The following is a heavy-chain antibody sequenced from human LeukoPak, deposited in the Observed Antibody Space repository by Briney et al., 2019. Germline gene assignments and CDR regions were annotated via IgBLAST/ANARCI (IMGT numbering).Heavy chain of an antibody. Sequence: SETLSLTCTVSGGSISSYYWSWIRQPPGKGQEWIGYIYTSGSTNYNLSLKSRVTISVDTSKNQFSLKLSSVTAADTAVYYCARGGGYSFIRFDPWGQGTLVTVSS. CDR1: GGSISSYY. D-gene: IGHD2-15*01. V-gene: IGHV4-4*09. CDR2: IYTSGST. CDR3: ARGGGYSFIRFDP. J-gene: IGHJ5*02.